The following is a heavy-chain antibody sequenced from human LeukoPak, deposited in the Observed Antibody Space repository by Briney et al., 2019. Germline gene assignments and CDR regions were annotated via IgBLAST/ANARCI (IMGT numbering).Heavy chain of an antibody. CDR2: ISSSSSTI. Sequence: PGGSLRLSCAASGFTFSSYSMNWVRQAPGKGLEWVSYISSSSSTIYYADSVKGRFTISRDNAKNSLYLQMNSLRAEDTAVYYCARDRGYYDILTGYSHYDYYGMDVWGQGTTVTVSS. V-gene: IGHV3-48*04. J-gene: IGHJ6*02. D-gene: IGHD3-9*01. CDR3: ARDRGYYDILTGYSHYDYYGMDV. CDR1: GFTFSSYS.